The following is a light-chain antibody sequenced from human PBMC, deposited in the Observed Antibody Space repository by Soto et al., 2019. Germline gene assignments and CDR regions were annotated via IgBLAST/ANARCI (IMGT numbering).Light chain of an antibody. CDR3: SSYTSSSTLLV. CDR1: SSDVGGYNY. CDR2: EVS. J-gene: IGLJ2*01. Sequence: QSVLTQPASVSGSPGQSITISCTGTSSDVGGYNYVSWYQRHPGKAPKLMIYEVSNRPSGVSNRLSGSKSGNTASLTISGLQAEDEADYYCSSYTSSSTLLVFGGGTKVTVL. V-gene: IGLV2-14*01.